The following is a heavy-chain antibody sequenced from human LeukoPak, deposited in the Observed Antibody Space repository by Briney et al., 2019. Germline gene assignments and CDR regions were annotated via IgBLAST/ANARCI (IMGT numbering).Heavy chain of an antibody. D-gene: IGHD5-24*01. CDR3: AKQEDGLDY. V-gene: IGHV3-30*18. Sequence: PGGSLRLSCAASGFTFSSFAMHWVRQAPGKGLEWVAVISYDGSNKYYADSVKGRFTISRDNSKNTLYLQMNSLRAEDTAVYYCAKQEDGLDYWGQGTLVTVSS. CDR2: ISYDGSNK. J-gene: IGHJ4*02. CDR1: GFTFSSFA.